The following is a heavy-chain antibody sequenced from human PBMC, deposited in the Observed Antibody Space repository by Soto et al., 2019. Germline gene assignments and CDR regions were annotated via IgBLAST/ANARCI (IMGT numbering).Heavy chain of an antibody. D-gene: IGHD2-15*01. Sequence: QVQLEQSGAEVKKPGASVKVSRKASGYIFTAYSMHWVRRAPGQGLQWMGVVNPSGGSTNYAQKFQGRITLTRDTSRNTFYMDLSSLTSEDTAVYYCAREENCSDGICYSEYFQRWGQGTRVTVSS. J-gene: IGHJ1*01. CDR2: VNPSGGST. CDR1: GYIFTAYS. CDR3: AREENCSDGICYSEYFQR. V-gene: IGHV1-46*01.